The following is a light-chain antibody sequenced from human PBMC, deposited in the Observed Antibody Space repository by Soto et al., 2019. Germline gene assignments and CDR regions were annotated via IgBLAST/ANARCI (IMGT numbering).Light chain of an antibody. CDR2: GAS. V-gene: IGKV3-20*01. J-gene: IGKJ5*01. Sequence: EIVLTQFPGTLSLSPGERATLSFRASQSVTSNYLAWYQQRPGQPPNLLVFGASHRAPGIPDRFSGSGSGTEFTLTIGSLQSDDFAVYYCQQYSSWVWTFGQGTRLEIK. CDR3: QQYSSWVWT. CDR1: QSVTSNY.